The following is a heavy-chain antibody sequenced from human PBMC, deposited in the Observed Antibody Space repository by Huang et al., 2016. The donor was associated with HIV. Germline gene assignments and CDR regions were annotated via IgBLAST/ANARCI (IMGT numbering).Heavy chain of an antibody. D-gene: IGHD2-21*02. J-gene: IGHJ4*02. CDR2: IYPADSAT. Sequence: EVQLVQSEAEVKKPGESLKISCRGSGYSFTNYWIGWVRQRPGEGLEWMVVIYPADSATRYSPSFQGPVTFSADKSTRTAYLQWSSLQASDTAIYYCARSEVLVTAVPFDHWGQGTLVTVSS. V-gene: IGHV5-51*03. CDR3: ARSEVLVTAVPFDH. CDR1: GYSFTNYW.